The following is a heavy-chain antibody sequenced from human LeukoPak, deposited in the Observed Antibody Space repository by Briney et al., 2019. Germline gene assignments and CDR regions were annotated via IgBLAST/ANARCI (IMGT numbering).Heavy chain of an antibody. D-gene: IGHD6-13*01. J-gene: IGHJ2*01. CDR2: IYYSGST. Sequence: PSQTLSLTCTVSGGSISSGGYYWSWIRQHPGKGLEWIGYIYYSGSTYYNPSLKSRVTISVDTSKNQFSLKLSSVTAADTAVYYCARAYSSTWYFDLWGRGTLVTVSS. V-gene: IGHV4-31*03. CDR3: ARAYSSTWYFDL. CDR1: GGSISSGGYY.